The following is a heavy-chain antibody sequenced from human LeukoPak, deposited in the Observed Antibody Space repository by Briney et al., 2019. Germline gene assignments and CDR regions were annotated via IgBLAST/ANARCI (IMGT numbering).Heavy chain of an antibody. CDR3: ARTPRDDFRSGYYTDYYYYGMDV. V-gene: IGHV1-3*01. Sequence: GASVKVSCKASGYIFTSYAMHWVRQAPGQRLEWMGWINAGNGNAKYSQKFQGRVTITRDTSATTAYMELSSLRSEDTAVYYRARTPRDDFRSGYYTDYYYYGMDVWGQGTTVTVSS. D-gene: IGHD3-3*01. CDR1: GYIFTSYA. CDR2: INAGNGNA. J-gene: IGHJ6*02.